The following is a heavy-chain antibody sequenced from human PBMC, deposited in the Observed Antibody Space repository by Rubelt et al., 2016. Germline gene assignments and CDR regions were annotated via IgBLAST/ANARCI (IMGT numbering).Heavy chain of an antibody. CDR3: AKARRVRYHDDSASLEGRY. CDR2: IYSGGST. J-gene: IGHJ4*02. V-gene: IGHV3-53*01. Sequence: EWVSVIYSGGSTYYADSVKGRFTISRDNSKNTLYLQMNSLRAEDTAVYYCAKARRVRYHDDSASLEGRYWGQGTRVTVSS. D-gene: IGHD3-22*01.